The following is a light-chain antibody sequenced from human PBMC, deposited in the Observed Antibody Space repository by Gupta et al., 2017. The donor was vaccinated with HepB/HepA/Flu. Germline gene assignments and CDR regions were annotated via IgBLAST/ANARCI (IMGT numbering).Light chain of an antibody. J-gene: IGLJ3*02. Sequence: QAEVPQEPSLTVSPGGTVTLTCGSSTGTVTSGHYPYWFQQKPDQTPTLLLYNAGTRHALTPARFSGSLLGGKAVLTLSGAKPEDEDEYYCVLEDNTIRVFGGGTKLTVL. CDR3: VLEDNTIRV. CDR2: NAG. V-gene: IGLV7-46*01. CDR1: TGTVTSGHY.